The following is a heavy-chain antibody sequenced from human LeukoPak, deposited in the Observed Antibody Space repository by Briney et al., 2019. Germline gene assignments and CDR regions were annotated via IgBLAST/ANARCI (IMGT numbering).Heavy chain of an antibody. V-gene: IGHV3-64*01. D-gene: IGHD5-24*01. J-gene: IGHJ2*01. CDR2: ISSDGGST. CDR1: GFTFSNYG. CDR3: ARRMEMATTPKWYFDL. Sequence: PGGSLRLSCAASGFTFSNYGMHWVRQTPGKGLKYVSAISSDGGSTYYANSVKGRFTISRDNSKNTLYLQMGSLRTEDMGVYYCARRMEMATTPKWYFDLWGRGTLVTVSS.